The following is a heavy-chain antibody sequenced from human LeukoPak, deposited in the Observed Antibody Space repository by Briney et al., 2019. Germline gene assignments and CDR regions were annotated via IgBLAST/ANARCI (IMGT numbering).Heavy chain of an antibody. D-gene: IGHD3-16*02. CDR3: ARVYVWGSYRYVDY. J-gene: IGHJ4*02. CDR1: VFTFSTYS. CDR2: ISSGSSII. Sequence: GGSLRLSCPASVFTFSTYSRNWLRQAPGKGLEGVSYISSGSSIIDYLDSMKGRFTISRDNAKKSLYLQMNSLRDEDTAVYYCARVYVWGSYRYVDYWGQGTLVTVSS. V-gene: IGHV3-48*02.